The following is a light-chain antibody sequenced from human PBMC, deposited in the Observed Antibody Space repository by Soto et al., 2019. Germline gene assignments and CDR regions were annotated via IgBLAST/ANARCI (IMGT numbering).Light chain of an antibody. CDR1: QSLVYSDGHTY. CDR2: KVS. J-gene: IGKJ1*01. V-gene: IGKV2-30*01. CDR3: MQATHWPWT. Sequence: VVMTQSPLSLPVTLGQPASISCRCSQSLVYSDGHTYLNWFQQRPGQSPRRLIYKVSNRDSGVPDRFSGSGSGTDFTLKISRVEAEDVGTYYCMQATHWPWTFGQGTKVDIK.